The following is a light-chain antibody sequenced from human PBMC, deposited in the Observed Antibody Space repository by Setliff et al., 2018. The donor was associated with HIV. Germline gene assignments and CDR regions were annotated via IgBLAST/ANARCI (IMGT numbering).Light chain of an antibody. CDR3: AAWDDSLNGVV. J-gene: IGLJ2*01. Sequence: QSVLTQPPSASGTPGQRVTISCSGSSSNIGSNNVNWYQHLPGTAPKLLIYRNNQRPSGVPDRFAGSKSGTSASLAISGLQSEDEADYYCAAWDDSLNGVVFGGGTKVTVL. CDR1: SSNIGSNN. V-gene: IGLV1-44*01. CDR2: RNN.